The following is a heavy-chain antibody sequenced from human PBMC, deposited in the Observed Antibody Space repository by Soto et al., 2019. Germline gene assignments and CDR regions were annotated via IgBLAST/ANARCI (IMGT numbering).Heavy chain of an antibody. J-gene: IGHJ6*02. CDR1: GGSFSTYY. V-gene: IGHV4-34*01. D-gene: IGHD3-3*01. CDR3: ARDNVLVTPIRYYHYGMDV. CDR2: INHSGST. Sequence: QVQLQQWGAGLLKPSETLSLTCGLYGGSFSTYYWTWIRQSPGKGLEWIGEINHSGSTNYNPSLKSRVTISVDTSKNQFSLRLSSVTAADTAVYFCARDNVLVTPIRYYHYGMDVWGQGTTVTVSS.